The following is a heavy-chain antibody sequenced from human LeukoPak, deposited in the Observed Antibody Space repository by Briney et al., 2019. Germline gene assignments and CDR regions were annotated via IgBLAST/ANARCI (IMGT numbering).Heavy chain of an antibody. CDR3: AILDNIVGAFDY. CDR1: GGSFSGYY. D-gene: IGHD2-15*01. V-gene: IGHV4-34*01. J-gene: IGHJ4*02. CDR2: INHSGST. Sequence: PSETLSLTCAVYGGSFSGYYWSWIRQPPGKGLEWIGEINHSGSTNYNPSLKSRVTILVDTSKNQFSLKLSSVTAADTAVYYCAILDNIVGAFDYWGQGTLVTVSS.